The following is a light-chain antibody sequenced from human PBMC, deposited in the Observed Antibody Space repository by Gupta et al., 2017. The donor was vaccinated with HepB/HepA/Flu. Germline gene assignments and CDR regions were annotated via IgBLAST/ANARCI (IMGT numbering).Light chain of an antibody. CDR1: SSNIGSNY. V-gene: IGLV1-47*01. J-gene: IGLJ3*02. CDR3: AAWDDRLSGWV. CDR2: RNN. Sequence: QSVLTQLPSASGTPGQRVTISCSGSSSNIGSNYVYWYQQLPGTAPQLLIYRNNQRPSGVPDLFSGSKFGTSASLALSGLRSEDEADYYCAAWDDRLSGWVFCGGTKLTVL.